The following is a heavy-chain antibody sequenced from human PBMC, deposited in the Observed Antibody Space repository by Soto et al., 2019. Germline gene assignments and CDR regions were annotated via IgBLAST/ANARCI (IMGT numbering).Heavy chain of an antibody. Sequence: SETLSLTCTVSGGSISSYYWSWIRQPPGKGLEWIGYIYYSGSTNYNPSLKSRVTISVDTSKNQFSLKLSSVTAADTAVYYCARGVPLLRYFDWLPAAGWFDPWGQGTLVTVS. J-gene: IGHJ5*02. D-gene: IGHD3-9*01. V-gene: IGHV4-59*01. CDR3: ARGVPLLRYFDWLPAAGWFDP. CDR1: GGSISSYY. CDR2: IYYSGST.